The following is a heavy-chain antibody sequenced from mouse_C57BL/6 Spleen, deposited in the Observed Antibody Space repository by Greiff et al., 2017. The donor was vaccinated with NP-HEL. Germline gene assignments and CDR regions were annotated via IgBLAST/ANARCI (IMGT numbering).Heavy chain of an antibody. CDR2: IYPGDGDT. J-gene: IGHJ2*01. D-gene: IGHD4-1*01. V-gene: IGHV1-82*01. CDR1: GYAFSSSW. Sequence: VKLQQSGPELVKPGASVKISCKASGYAFSSSWMNWVKQRPGKGLEWIGRIYPGDGDTNYNGKFKGKATLTADKSSSTAYMQLSSLTSEDSAVYFCARWDHFDYWGQGTTLTVSS. CDR3: ARWDHFDY.